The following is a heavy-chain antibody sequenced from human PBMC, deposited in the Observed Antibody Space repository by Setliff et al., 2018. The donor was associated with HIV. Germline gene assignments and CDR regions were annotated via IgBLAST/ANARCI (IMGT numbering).Heavy chain of an antibody. CDR2: ISHSGST. CDR1: GGSFTSYY. Sequence: SETLSLTCAVYGGSFTSYYWSWIRQPPGKGLEWIGEISHSGSTNYNPSLESRVTMSVDTSKNQVSLNLSSVTAADTAVYYCASTTRITMIVVVPHPLDVWGKGTTVTVSS. CDR3: ASTTRITMIVVVPHPLDV. J-gene: IGHJ6*04. D-gene: IGHD3-22*01. V-gene: IGHV4-34*01.